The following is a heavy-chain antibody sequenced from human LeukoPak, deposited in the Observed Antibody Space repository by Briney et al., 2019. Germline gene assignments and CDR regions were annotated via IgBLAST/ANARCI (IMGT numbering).Heavy chain of an antibody. V-gene: IGHV3-48*01. J-gene: IGHJ6*03. D-gene: IGHD4-11*01. CDR1: GFTFSSYA. CDR3: ARDTVTTGCYYYYYMDV. CDR2: ISSSSSTI. Sequence: GGSLRLSCAASGFTFSSYAMSWVHQAPGKGLEWVSYISSSSSTIYYADSVKGRFTISRDNAKNSLYLQMNSLRAEDTAVYYCARDTVTTGCYYYYYMDVWGKGTTVTVSS.